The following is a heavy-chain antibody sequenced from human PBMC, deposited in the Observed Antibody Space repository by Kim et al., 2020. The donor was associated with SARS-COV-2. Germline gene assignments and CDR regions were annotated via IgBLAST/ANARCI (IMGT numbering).Heavy chain of an antibody. J-gene: IGHJ6*02. D-gene: IGHD3-10*01. CDR1: GFTFSSYA. CDR2: ISYDGSNK. V-gene: IGHV3-30*04. Sequence: GGSPRLSCAASGFTFSSYAMHWVRQAPGKGLEWVAVISYDGSNKYYADSVKCRFTISRDNSKNTLYLQMNSLRAEDTAVYYCARGYGHMVRGVNYGMDVWGQGTTVTVSS. CDR3: ARGYGHMVRGVNYGMDV.